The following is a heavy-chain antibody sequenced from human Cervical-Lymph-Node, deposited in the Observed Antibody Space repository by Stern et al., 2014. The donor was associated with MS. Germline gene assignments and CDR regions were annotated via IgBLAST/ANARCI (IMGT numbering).Heavy chain of an antibody. CDR1: GYTFTSYG. V-gene: IGHV1-18*04. J-gene: IGHJ4*02. D-gene: IGHD4-17*01. CDR3: ARVLPAYGDPVGGDY. Sequence: QVQLVQSGAEVKKPGASVKVSCKASGYTFTSYGISWVRQAPGQGLEWMGGISAYNGNTNYAQKLQGRVTMTTDTSTSTAYMELRSLRSDDTAVYYCARVLPAYGDPVGGDYWGQGTLVTVSS. CDR2: ISAYNGNT.